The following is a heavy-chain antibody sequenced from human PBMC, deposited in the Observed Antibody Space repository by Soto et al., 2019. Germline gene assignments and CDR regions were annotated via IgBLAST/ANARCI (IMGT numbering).Heavy chain of an antibody. D-gene: IGHD1-1*01. CDR2: IGTSGDTM. Sequence: GGSLRLSCAASGFTFSNYEMNWVRQAPGKEPEWISYIGTSGDTMYYADSVRGRFTVSRDNAKNSLFLQMTSPRAEDTAVYYCAREHGYQVHSLYNWFDPWGQGTLVTVSS. J-gene: IGHJ5*02. CDR3: AREHGYQVHSLYNWFDP. V-gene: IGHV3-48*03. CDR1: GFTFSNYE.